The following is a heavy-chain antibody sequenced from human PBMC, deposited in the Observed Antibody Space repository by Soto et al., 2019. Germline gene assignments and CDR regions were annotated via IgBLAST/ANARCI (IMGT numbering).Heavy chain of an antibody. Sequence: QVPLVQSGAEVKKPGASVKVSCKASGYTFTNYGINWVRQAPGQGLEWLGWVSAYNGERRYAQRVQARVIMTADTSTTTAYMELRSLRSDDTAVYFCSRGTSIPASGDLWGQGTLVTVSS. CDR2: VSAYNGER. J-gene: IGHJ4*01. V-gene: IGHV1-18*01. CDR3: SRGTSIPASGDL. CDR1: GYTFTNYG. D-gene: IGHD6-6*01.